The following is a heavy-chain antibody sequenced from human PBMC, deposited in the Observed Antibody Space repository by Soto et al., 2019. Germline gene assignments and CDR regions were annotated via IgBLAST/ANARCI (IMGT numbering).Heavy chain of an antibody. J-gene: IGHJ4*02. D-gene: IGHD3-10*01. V-gene: IGHV1-2*02. Sequence: ASVKVSCKASGNTFTSFGMNWVRQAPGQGLEWMGWINPNSGGTNYAQKFQGRVTMTRDTSISTAYMELSRLRSDDTAVYYCARIPGAGSGSSDYWGQGTLVTVSS. CDR3: ARIPGAGSGSSDY. CDR2: INPNSGGT. CDR1: GNTFTSFG.